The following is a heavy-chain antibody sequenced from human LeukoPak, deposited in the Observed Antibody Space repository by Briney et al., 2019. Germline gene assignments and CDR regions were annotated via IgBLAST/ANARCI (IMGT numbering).Heavy chain of an antibody. V-gene: IGHV1-2*06. Sequence: ASVKVSCKASGYTFTGYYMHWVRQAPGQGLEWMGRINPNSGGTNYAQKFQGRVTMTRDTSISTAYMELSRLRSDDTAVYYCARWLNPLYYYYMDVWGKGTTVTVSS. CDR2: INPNSGGT. CDR3: ARWLNPLYYYYMDV. J-gene: IGHJ6*03. D-gene: IGHD3-10*01. CDR1: GYTFTGYY.